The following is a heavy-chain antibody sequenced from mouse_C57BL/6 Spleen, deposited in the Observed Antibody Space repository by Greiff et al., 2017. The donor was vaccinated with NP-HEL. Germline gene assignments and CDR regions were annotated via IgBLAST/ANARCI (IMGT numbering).Heavy chain of an antibody. J-gene: IGHJ3*01. CDR3: ARKSNYGWFAY. V-gene: IGHV5-17*01. D-gene: IGHD2-5*01. CDR2: ISSGSSTI. CDR1: GFTFSDYG. Sequence: EVQLVESGGGLVKPGGSLKLSCAASGFTFSDYGMHWVRQAPEKGLEWVAYISSGSSTIYYADTVKGRFTISRDNAKNTLFLQMTSLRSEDTAMYYCARKSNYGWFAYWGQGTLVTVSA.